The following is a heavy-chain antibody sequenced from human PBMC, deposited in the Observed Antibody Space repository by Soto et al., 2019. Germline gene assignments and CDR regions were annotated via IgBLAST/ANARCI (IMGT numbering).Heavy chain of an antibody. CDR1: GFTFSSSA. D-gene: IGHD4-4*01. Sequence: SVKVSCKASGFTFSSSALQWVRQARGQRLEWIGWIVVGSGNTNYAQKFQERVTITRDMSTSTAYMELNSLRSDDTAVYYCARDPLPTTSWYYYYMDVWGKGTTVTVSS. J-gene: IGHJ6*03. CDR3: ARDPLPTTSWYYYYMDV. CDR2: IVVGSGNT. V-gene: IGHV1-58*01.